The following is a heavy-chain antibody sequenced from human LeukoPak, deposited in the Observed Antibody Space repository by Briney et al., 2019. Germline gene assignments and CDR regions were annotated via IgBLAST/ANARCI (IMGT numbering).Heavy chain of an antibody. CDR2: ISSSSSYI. D-gene: IGHD5-12*01. Sequence: GGSLGLSCAASGFTFSSYNMNWVRQAPGKGLEWVSSISSSSSYIYYADSVKGRFTISRDNAKNSLYLQMNSLRAEDTAVYYCARGGDIVATTNYFDYWGQGTLVTVSS. CDR3: ARGGDIVATTNYFDY. J-gene: IGHJ4*02. V-gene: IGHV3-21*01. CDR1: GFTFSSYN.